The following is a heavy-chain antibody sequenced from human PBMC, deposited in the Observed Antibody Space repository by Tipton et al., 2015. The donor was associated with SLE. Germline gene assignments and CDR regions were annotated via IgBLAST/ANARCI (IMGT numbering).Heavy chain of an antibody. CDR3: ARAKRDDYYYYGMDV. Sequence: TLSLTCAVYGGSFSSYYWGWIRQPPGKGLEWIGSIYYSGSTYYNPSLKSRVTISVDTSKNQFSLKLSSVTAADTAVYYCARAKRDDYYYYGMDVWGQGTTVTVSS. V-gene: IGHV4-39*07. J-gene: IGHJ6*02. CDR2: IYYSGST. CDR1: GGSFSSYY. D-gene: IGHD3-16*01.